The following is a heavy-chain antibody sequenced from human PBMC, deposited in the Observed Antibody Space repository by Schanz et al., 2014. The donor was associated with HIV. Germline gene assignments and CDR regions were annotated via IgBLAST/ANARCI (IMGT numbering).Heavy chain of an antibody. CDR1: GGPFSNYA. V-gene: IGHV1-69*06. CDR2: INPKIGTV. CDR3: ARVPTHYYGSGSYYPFDY. J-gene: IGHJ4*02. Sequence: QVQLVQSGAEVRKPGTSVMVSCKASGGPFSNYALNWVRQAPGQGLEWVGVINPKIGTVTYGHRVQGRVTMTRDKSTSTVYMDLSSLISEDTALYFCARVPTHYYGSGSYYPFDYWGQGTLVAVSS. D-gene: IGHD3-10*01.